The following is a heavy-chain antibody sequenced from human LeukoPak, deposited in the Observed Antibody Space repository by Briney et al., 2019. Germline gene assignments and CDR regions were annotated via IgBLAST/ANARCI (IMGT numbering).Heavy chain of an antibody. CDR1: GFTFSSYW. J-gene: IGHJ5*02. CDR3: ARGVYDFWSGPNWFDP. D-gene: IGHD3-3*01. Sequence: GGSLRLSCAASGFTFSSYWMHWVRQAPGKGLVWVSRVNSDGSSTSYADSVKGRFTISRDNAKNTLYLQMNSLRAEDTAVYYCARGVYDFWSGPNWFDPWGQGTLVTVSS. V-gene: IGHV3-74*01. CDR2: VNSDGSST.